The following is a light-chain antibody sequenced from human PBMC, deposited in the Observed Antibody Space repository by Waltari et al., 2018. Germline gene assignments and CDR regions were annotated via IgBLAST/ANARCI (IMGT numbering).Light chain of an antibody. CDR1: KSGDKY. V-gene: IGLV3-1*01. CDR3: QAWDSSVV. Sequence: SYELTQPPSVSVSPGQTASITCSGAKSGDKYACWYQQKPGQIPVLVIYQDSKRPSGIPERFSGSNSGNTATLTISGTQAMDEADYYCQAWDSSVVFGGGTKLTVL. CDR2: QDS. J-gene: IGLJ2*01.